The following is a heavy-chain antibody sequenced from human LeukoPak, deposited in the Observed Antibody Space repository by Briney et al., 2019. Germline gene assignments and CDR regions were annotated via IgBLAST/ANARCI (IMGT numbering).Heavy chain of an antibody. Sequence: SESLSLTCTVSGGSVNSGTYYWSWIRQPPVKGLEWIGYISYSGSTNYNPSLKSRVTISVDTSKNQFSLKLSSVTAADTAVYYCARGGRWLQFNYWGQGTLVTVSS. CDR2: ISYSGST. D-gene: IGHD5-24*01. CDR3: ARGGRWLQFNY. V-gene: IGHV4-61*01. CDR1: GGSVNSGTYY. J-gene: IGHJ4*02.